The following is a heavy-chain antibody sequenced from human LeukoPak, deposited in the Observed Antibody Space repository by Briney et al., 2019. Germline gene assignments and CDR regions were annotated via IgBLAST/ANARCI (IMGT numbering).Heavy chain of an antibody. CDR2: NSASGSRT. CDR1: GFTFSTYA. CDR3: AKEVWPGNTGWHLFDS. Sequence: GGSLRLSCAPSGFTFSTYAMRWVRQAPGEGLEWVSANSASGSRTYYAGSVKGRFTVSRDNSRDTLYLQMNSLRAEDTAVYYCAKEVWPGNTGWHLFDSWGQGTLVTVSS. V-gene: IGHV3-23*01. D-gene: IGHD1-14*01. J-gene: IGHJ4*02.